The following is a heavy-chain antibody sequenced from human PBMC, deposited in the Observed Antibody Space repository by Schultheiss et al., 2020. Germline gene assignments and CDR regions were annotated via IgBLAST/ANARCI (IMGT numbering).Heavy chain of an antibody. CDR1: GFTFTSSA. J-gene: IGHJ6*04. CDR3: ASVYYDSSGYYSNYYYGMDV. D-gene: IGHD3-22*01. V-gene: IGHV1-58*02. Sequence: KVSCKASGFTFTSSAMQWVRQARGQRLEWIGWIVVGSGNTNYAQKFQERVTITRDMSTSTAYMELSSLRSEDTAVYYCASVYYDSSGYYSNYYYGMDVWGKGTTVNVCS. CDR2: IVVGSGNT.